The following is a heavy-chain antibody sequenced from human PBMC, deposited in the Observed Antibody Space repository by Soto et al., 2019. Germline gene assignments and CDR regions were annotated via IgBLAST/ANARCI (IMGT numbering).Heavy chain of an antibody. CDR2: INPADGNR. Sequence: ASVKVSCKASGDSFSCYAINWVRLAPGQGLEWMGWINPADGNRNFAQKFEDRVTMTTATSTNTVFLELRSLKSDDTAIYYCARDRLRGYDSSGFYSWGQGTMVTVSS. V-gene: IGHV1-18*01. CDR3: ARDRLRGYDSSGFYS. J-gene: IGHJ4*02. CDR1: GDSFSCYA. D-gene: IGHD3-22*01.